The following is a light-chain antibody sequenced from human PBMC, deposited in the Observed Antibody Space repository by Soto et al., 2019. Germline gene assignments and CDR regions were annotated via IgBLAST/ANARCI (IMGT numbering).Light chain of an antibody. V-gene: IGLV2-14*01. CDR1: SSDFGGYNY. CDR3: SSYTSSSTLV. Sequence: QSVLTQPASVSGSPGQSMTLSCTGTSSDFGGYNYVSWYQQHPGKAPKLMIYDVSNRPSGVSNRFSGSKSGNTASLTISGRQAEDEADYYCSSYTSSSTLVFGTGTKLTVL. J-gene: IGLJ1*01. CDR2: DVS.